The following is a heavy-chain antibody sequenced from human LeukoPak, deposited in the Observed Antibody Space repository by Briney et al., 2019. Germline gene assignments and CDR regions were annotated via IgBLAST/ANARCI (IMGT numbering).Heavy chain of an antibody. V-gene: IGHV1-46*01. D-gene: IGHD2-8*02. Sequence: ASVKVSCKASGYTFTSYYMHWVRQAPGQGLEWMGIINPSGGSTSYAQTFQGRVTMTRDMSTSTVYMELSSLRSEDTAVYFCAREGFCTGSKCPAEYWGQGTLVTVSS. CDR3: AREGFCTGSKCPAEY. J-gene: IGHJ4*02. CDR1: GYTFTSYY. CDR2: INPSGGST.